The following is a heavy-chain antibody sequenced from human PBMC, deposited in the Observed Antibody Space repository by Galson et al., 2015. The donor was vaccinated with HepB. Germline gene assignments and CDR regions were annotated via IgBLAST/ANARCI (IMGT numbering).Heavy chain of an antibody. CDR1: GYTLTELS. V-gene: IGHV1-24*01. D-gene: IGHD1-26*01. CDR2: FDPEDGET. J-gene: IGHJ2*01. CDR3: AICKSAVWEPTRRGNWYFDL. Sequence: SVKVSCKVSGYTLTELSMHWVRQAPGKGLEWMGGFDPEDGETIYAQKFQGRVTVTEDTSTDTAYMELSSLRSEDTAVYYCAICKSAVWEPTRRGNWYFDLWGRGTLVTVSS.